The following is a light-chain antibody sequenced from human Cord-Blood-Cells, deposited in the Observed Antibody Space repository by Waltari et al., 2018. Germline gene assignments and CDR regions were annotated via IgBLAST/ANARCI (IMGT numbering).Light chain of an antibody. V-gene: IGKV1-39*01. J-gene: IGKJ3*01. CDR2: AAS. CDR1: QSISSY. CDR3: QQSYSTLT. Sequence: DIQMTQSPSSLSASVGDRVTITCRASQSISSYLNWYQQKPGKAPKLLIYAASSLQSGVPLRFSGSGSGTDFTLTISSLQPEEFATYYCQQSYSTLTFGPGTKVDIK.